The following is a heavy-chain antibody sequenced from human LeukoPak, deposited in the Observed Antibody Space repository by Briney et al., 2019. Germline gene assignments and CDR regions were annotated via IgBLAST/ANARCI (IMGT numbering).Heavy chain of an antibody. J-gene: IGHJ6*03. CDR1: GFTFSSYW. CDR2: IKQDGSEK. V-gene: IGHV3-7*01. CDR3: ARARANMDV. Sequence: GGSLRLSCAVSGFTFSSYWMTWVRQAPGKGLEWVANIKQDGSEKYYVESVKGRFSISRDNAKKSVHLQMNSLSAEDTAMYYCARARANMDVWGKGTTVTVSS.